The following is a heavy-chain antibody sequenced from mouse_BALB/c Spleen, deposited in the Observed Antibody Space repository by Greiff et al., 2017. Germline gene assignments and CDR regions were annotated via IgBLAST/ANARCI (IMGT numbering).Heavy chain of an antibody. CDR3: ARAGGYEGRAMDY. V-gene: IGHV5-6*03. D-gene: IGHD2-2*01. CDR1: GFTFSSYG. CDR2: ISSGGSYT. Sequence: EVKLMESGGGLVKPGGSLKLSCAASGFTFSSYGMSWVRQTPDKRLEWVATISSGGSYTYYPDSVKGRFTISRDNAKNTLYLQMSSLKSEDTAMYYCARAGGYEGRAMDYWGQGTSVTVSS. J-gene: IGHJ4*01.